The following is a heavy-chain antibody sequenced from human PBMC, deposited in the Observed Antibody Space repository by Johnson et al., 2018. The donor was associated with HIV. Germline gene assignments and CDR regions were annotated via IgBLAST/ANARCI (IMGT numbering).Heavy chain of an antibody. V-gene: IGHV3-33*06. CDR1: GFSFRSYG. CDR2: IWYDGSNK. J-gene: IGHJ3*02. CDR3: AKGGSGSTAYDI. D-gene: IGHD3-16*01. Sequence: QVQLVESGGGLVQPGRSLRLSCAASGFSFRSYGMHWVRQAPGKGLEWVALIWYDGSNKYYADSVKGRFTISRDNSKNTRYLQMNSLRAEDTAVYYCAKGGSGSTAYDIWGQGTMVTVSS.